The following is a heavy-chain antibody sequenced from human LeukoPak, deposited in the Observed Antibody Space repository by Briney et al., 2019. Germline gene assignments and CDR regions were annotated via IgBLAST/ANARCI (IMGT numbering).Heavy chain of an antibody. V-gene: IGHV4-4*07. J-gene: IGHJ6*02. Sequence: PSETLFLTCTVHGGSISSDYWSWIRQPAGKGLEWIGRLYTSGSTNYNPSLKSRVTMSVDTSKNQLSLRLSSVTAADTAVYYCARVFPDFDQLYSYYGMDVWGQGTTVPVSS. CDR2: LYTSGST. D-gene: IGHD3-3*01. CDR3: ARVFPDFDQLYSYYGMDV. CDR1: GGSISSDY.